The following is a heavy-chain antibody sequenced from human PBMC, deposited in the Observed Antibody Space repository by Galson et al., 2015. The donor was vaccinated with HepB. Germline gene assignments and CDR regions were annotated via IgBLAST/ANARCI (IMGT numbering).Heavy chain of an antibody. V-gene: IGHV1-69*04. D-gene: IGHD2-2*01. CDR1: GGTFSSYT. J-gene: IGHJ6*02. Sequence: SVKVSCKASGGTFSSYTISWVRQAPGQGLEWMGRIIPILGIANYAQKFQGRVTITADKSTSTAYMELSSLRSEDTAVYYCARDLFPTKSPSHPVVPAATGATGLGMDVWGQGPTVTVS. CDR3: ARDLFPTKSPSHPVVPAATGATGLGMDV. CDR2: IIPILGIA.